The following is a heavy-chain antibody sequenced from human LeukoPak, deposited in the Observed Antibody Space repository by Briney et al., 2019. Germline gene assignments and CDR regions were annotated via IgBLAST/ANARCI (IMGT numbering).Heavy chain of an antibody. CDR3: ARDPHRSQVAMDY. D-gene: IGHD2-15*01. J-gene: IGHJ4*02. CDR2: IYHSGST. V-gene: IGHV4-30-2*01. CDR1: GGSISSGGYY. Sequence: SRTLSLTCTVSGGSISSGGYYWSWIRQPPGKGLEWIGYIYHSGSTYYNPSLKSRATISVDRSKNQFSLKLSSVTAADTAVYYCARDPHRSQVAMDYWGQGTLVTVSS.